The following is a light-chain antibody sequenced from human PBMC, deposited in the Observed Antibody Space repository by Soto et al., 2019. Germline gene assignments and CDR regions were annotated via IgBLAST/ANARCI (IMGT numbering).Light chain of an antibody. J-gene: IGLJ1*01. CDR3: SSYTRSSARV. CDR1: SSDVGGYNH. Sequence: QSVLTQSASVSGSPGQSITISCTGTSSDVGGYNHVSWYQQHPGKAPKLLIYDVSNRPSGISNRFSGSKSGNTASLTISGLHAEEEADYFCSSYTRSSARVFGTGTKVTVL. V-gene: IGLV2-14*01. CDR2: DVS.